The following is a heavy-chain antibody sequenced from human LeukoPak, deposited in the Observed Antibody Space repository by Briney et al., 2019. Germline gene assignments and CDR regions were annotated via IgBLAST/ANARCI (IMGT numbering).Heavy chain of an antibody. CDR1: GGTFSSYA. Sequence: SVKVSCKASGGTFSSYAISWVRQAPGQGLEWMGGIIPIFGTANYAQKFQGRVTITADESTSTAYMELSSLRSEDTAVYYCARGGSGIVVDNFDYWGQGTLVTVSS. J-gene: IGHJ4*02. V-gene: IGHV1-69*13. CDR2: IIPIFGTA. D-gene: IGHD3-22*01. CDR3: ARGGSGIVVDNFDY.